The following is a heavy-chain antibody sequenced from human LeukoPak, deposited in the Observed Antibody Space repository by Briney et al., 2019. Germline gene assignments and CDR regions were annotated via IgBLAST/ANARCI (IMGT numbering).Heavy chain of an antibody. J-gene: IGHJ4*02. Sequence: GGSLRLSCAASGFTFSSYSMNWVRQAPGKGLEWVASISSSSSYIYYADSVKGRFTISRANAQNSLYLPMNSLRAEDTAVYYCARSLAHCGGDCYTSFGYWGQGTLVTVSS. CDR2: ISSSSSYI. CDR3: ARSLAHCGGDCYTSFGY. CDR1: GFTFSSYS. V-gene: IGHV3-21*01. D-gene: IGHD2-21*02.